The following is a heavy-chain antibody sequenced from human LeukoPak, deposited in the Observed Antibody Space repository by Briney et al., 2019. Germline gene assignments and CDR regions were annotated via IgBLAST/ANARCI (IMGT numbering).Heavy chain of an antibody. V-gene: IGHV3-66*01. CDR1: GFTVSNNY. Sequence: GGSLRLSCAASGFTVSNNYMSWVRQAPGRGLEWVSVIYSGGSTDYADSVKGRFTISRDNSKNTLYLQMNNLRAEDTAFYYCARGRPVGASTVEDYWGQGTLVTVSS. CDR2: IYSGGST. CDR3: ARGRPVGASTVEDY. D-gene: IGHD1-26*01. J-gene: IGHJ4*02.